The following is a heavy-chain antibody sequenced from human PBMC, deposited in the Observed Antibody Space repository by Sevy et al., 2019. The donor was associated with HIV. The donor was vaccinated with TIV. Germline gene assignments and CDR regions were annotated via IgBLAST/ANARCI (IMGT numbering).Heavy chain of an antibody. CDR3: ARDRRNDYNGPAHYLDV. V-gene: IGHV4-61*09. Sequence: SETLSLTCSVSGGSITSGFYSWTWIRQPAGKGLEWIGHLYTSGSTNYNSSLKSRVTISVDTFKNQFSLKLNSVTAADTAVYYCARDRRNDYNGPAHYLDVWGKGTTVTVSS. J-gene: IGHJ6*03. CDR2: LYTSGST. CDR1: GGSITSGFYS. D-gene: IGHD4-4*01.